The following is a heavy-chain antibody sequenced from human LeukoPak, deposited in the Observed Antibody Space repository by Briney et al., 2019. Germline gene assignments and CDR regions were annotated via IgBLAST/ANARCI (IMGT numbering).Heavy chain of an antibody. CDR2: IGYDGRNI. J-gene: IGHJ4*02. D-gene: IGHD2-21*02. CDR3: AKNEGARCGGDCPLDY. CDR1: GVTFSSYG. Sequence: GGSLRLSCSPSGVTFSSYGMHWVRQAPGKGLERVGDIGYDGRNIQNVDYVKGQFTISRDNTKQRTSLQVSSLRVEDTAVYYCAKNEGARCGGDCPLDYWGRGTLVTVSS. V-gene: IGHV3-30*18.